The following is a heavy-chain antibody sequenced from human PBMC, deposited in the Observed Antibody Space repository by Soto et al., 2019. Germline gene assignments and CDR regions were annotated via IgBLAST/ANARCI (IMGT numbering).Heavy chain of an antibody. V-gene: IGHV3-74*01. CDR1: GFTFSSYW. J-gene: IGHJ1*01. CDR2: SSTDASST. CDR3: ARLPNKSPQN. Sequence: VQLVESGGGVVQPGGSLRLSCAASGFTFSSYWMHWVRQAPGKGLVWVSSSSTDASSTSYADPVKGRFTISRDHAKNPLYLQMNSVRAEDTAVYYCARLPNKSPQNWGQGTLVIVSP.